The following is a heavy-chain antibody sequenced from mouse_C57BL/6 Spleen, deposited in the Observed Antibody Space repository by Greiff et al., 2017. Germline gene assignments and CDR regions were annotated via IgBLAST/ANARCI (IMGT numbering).Heavy chain of an antibody. CDR3: ARHYSNSFDV. J-gene: IGHJ1*03. Sequence: QVQLKQPGAELVRPGSSVKLSCKASGYTFTSYWMHWVKQRPIQGLEWIGNIDPSDSETHYNQKFKDKATLTVDKSSSKAYMQLSSLTSEDSAVYYCARHYSNSFDVWGTGTTVTVSS. CDR2: IDPSDSET. V-gene: IGHV1-52*01. D-gene: IGHD2-5*01. CDR1: GYTFTSYW.